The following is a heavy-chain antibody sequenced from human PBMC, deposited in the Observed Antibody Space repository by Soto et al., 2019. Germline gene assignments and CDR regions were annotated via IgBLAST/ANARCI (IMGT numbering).Heavy chain of an antibody. CDR2: IYYSGST. CDR3: ARDGGSGWQIYYYYGMDV. V-gene: IGHV4-59*01. Sequence: SETLSLTCTVSGGSISSYYWSWIRQPPGKGLEWIGYIYYSGSTNYNPSLKSRVTISVDTSKNQFSLKMSSVTAADTAVYYCARDGGSGWQIYYYYGMDVWGQGTTVTVSS. D-gene: IGHD6-19*01. J-gene: IGHJ6*02. CDR1: GGSISSYY.